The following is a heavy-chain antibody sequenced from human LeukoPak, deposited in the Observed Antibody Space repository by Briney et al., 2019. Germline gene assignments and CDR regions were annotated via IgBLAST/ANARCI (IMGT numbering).Heavy chain of an antibody. V-gene: IGHV3-21*01. CDR1: GFTFNTYN. CDR2: ISSTSSYI. D-gene: IGHD3-10*01. CDR3: ARDVSAVLLWS. J-gene: IGHJ5*02. Sequence: GGSLRLSCAASGFTFNTYNMNWVRQAPGKGLEWVSSISSTSSYIYYADSVKGRFTISRDNAKNSLYLQMSSLRAEDTAVYYCARDVSAVLLWSWGQGTLVTVSS.